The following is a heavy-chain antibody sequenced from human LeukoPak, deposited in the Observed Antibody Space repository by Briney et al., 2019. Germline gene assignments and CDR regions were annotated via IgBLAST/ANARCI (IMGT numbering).Heavy chain of an antibody. CDR1: GYTFSGHY. D-gene: IGHD6-19*01. V-gene: IGHV1-2*02. CDR3: AREGWDQRDTAAFDS. Sequence: RASVKVSCKASGYTFSGHYMHWARKAPGQGLEWMGWINPKSGDTNSAQKFQGRVTMTRDTSINTLYMELSRLRPDDTAFYYCAREGWDQRDTAAFDSWGQGTLVTVSS. CDR2: INPKSGDT. J-gene: IGHJ4*02.